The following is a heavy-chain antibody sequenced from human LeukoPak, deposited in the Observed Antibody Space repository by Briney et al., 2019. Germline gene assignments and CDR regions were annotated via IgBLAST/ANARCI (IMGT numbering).Heavy chain of an antibody. CDR3: AKDMWYYDSSGLYDY. CDR2: ISGDGGST. Sequence: GGSLRLSCAASGFTFDDYAMHWVRQAPGKGLEGVSLISGDGGSTYYADSVKGRFTISRDNSKNSLYLQMNSLRTEDTALYYCAKDMWYYDSSGLYDYWGQGTLVTVSS. D-gene: IGHD3-22*01. J-gene: IGHJ4*02. CDR1: GFTFDDYA. V-gene: IGHV3-43*02.